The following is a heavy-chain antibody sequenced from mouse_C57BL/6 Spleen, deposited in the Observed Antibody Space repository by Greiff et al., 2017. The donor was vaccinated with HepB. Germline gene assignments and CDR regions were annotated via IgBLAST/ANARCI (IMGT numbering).Heavy chain of an antibody. Sequence: QVQLQQPGTELVKPGASVKLSCKASGYTFTSYWMHWVKQRPGQGLEWIGNINPSNGGTNYNEKFKSKATLTVDKSSSTAYMQLSSLTSENSAVYYCSRGSTVVATSRYFDVWGTGTTVTVSS. CDR3: SRGSTVVATSRYFDV. CDR2: INPSNGGT. CDR1: GYTFTSYW. J-gene: IGHJ1*03. D-gene: IGHD1-1*01. V-gene: IGHV1-53*01.